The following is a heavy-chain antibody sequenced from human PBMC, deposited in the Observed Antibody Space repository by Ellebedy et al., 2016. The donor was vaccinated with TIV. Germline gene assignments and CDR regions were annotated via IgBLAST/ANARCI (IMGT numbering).Heavy chain of an antibody. CDR3: TRGPGRGYSFEK. V-gene: IGHV4-59*12. J-gene: IGHJ1*01. D-gene: IGHD2-15*01. Sequence: SETLSLTCTVSGASISTVYWSWIRQTPGKGLEWIGYIKFNRDINYNPSLKSRVTISVDTSKSQLSLKLSSVTAADTATYYCTRGPGRGYSFEKWGQGTLVTVSS. CDR1: GASISTVY. CDR2: IKFNRDI.